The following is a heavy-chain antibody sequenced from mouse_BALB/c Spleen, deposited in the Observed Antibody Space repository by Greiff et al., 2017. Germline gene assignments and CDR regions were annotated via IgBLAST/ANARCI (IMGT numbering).Heavy chain of an antibody. CDR1: GFSLTSYG. Sequence: VMLVESGPGLVQPSQSLSITCTVSGFSLTSYGVHWVRQSPGKGLEWLGVIWSGGSTDYNAAFISRLSISKDNSKSQVFFKMNSLQANDTAIYYCARKAYYGNYEDYWGQGTSVTVSS. CDR2: IWSGGST. CDR3: ARKAYYGNYEDY. V-gene: IGHV2-2*02. D-gene: IGHD2-10*01. J-gene: IGHJ4*01.